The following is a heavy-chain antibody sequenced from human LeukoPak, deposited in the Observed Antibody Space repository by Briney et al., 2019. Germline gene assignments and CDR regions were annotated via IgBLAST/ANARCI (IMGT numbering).Heavy chain of an antibody. CDR2: MSFDGSNK. CDR1: GFTFSSYT. CDR3: ARDPRQYTSGWYYFDY. J-gene: IGHJ4*02. D-gene: IGHD6-19*01. Sequence: GGSLRLSCAASGFTFSSYTMHWVRQAPDKGLEWVAVMSFDGSNKYYADSVQGRLTISRDNSKNTLYLQINSLKPDDTGVYYCARDPRQYTSGWYYFDYWGQGTLVTVSS. V-gene: IGHV3-30-3*01.